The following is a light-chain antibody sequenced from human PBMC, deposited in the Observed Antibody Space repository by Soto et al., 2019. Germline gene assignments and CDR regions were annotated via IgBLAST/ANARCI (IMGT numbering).Light chain of an antibody. V-gene: IGLV2-14*01. CDR3: SSYTTSSTLVV. CDR1: SSDVGNYNY. Sequence: QSALTQPASVSGSPGQSITISCTGTSSDVGNYNYVSWYQQHPGKAPKLMIYDVTNRPSGVSNRFSGSKSGDTACLTISGLQAEDEADYYCSSYTTSSTLVVFGGGTKVTVL. CDR2: DVT. J-gene: IGLJ2*01.